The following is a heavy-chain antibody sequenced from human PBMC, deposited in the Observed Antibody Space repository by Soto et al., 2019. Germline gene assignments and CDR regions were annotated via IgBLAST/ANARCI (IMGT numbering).Heavy chain of an antibody. Sequence: QVQLVQSGAEVKKPGASVKVSCKASGYTFTSYGISWVRQAPGQGLEWMGWISAYNGNTNYAQKLQGRVTMTTDTSPRTGYMDLRSVRSDDTTGHHGGEFALDCCWQLKLSRYWGQGTPVPV. J-gene: IGHJ6*01. V-gene: IGHV1-18*01. CDR2: ISAYNGNT. CDR1: GYTFTSYG. CDR3: GEFALDCCWQLKLSRY. D-gene: IGHD2-21*02.